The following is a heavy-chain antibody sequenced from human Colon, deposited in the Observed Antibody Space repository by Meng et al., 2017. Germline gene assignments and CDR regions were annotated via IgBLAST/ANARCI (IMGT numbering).Heavy chain of an antibody. J-gene: IGHJ4*02. V-gene: IGHV1-3*01. CDR3: ARDERGGPFYFKY. CDR1: GYSFNNYG. CDR2: IYVDSADA. Sequence: QVQLVQSGAEVKKPGASVKVSCQASGYSFNNYGMHWVRQAPGQGLEWMGWIYVDSADAHFSQKIQGRATISRDTSASIVYLELSSLRSEDTAVYFCARDERGGPFYFKYWGQGTLVTVSS.